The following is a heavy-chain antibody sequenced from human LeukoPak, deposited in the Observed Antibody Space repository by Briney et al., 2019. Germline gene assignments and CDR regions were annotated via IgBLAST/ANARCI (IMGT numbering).Heavy chain of an antibody. CDR1: GGTFKTYG. J-gene: IGHJ4*02. CDR3: ASSRVWGVYFYFDS. Sequence: ASVKVSCKASGGTFKTYGLSWVRQAPGQGLEWIGKIIPIFGPANYAQKFRGRLTITTDESTSTAYMEVSSLRSEDTAVYYCASSRVWGVYFYFDSWGQGTLVSVSS. V-gene: IGHV1-69*05. D-gene: IGHD3-10*01. CDR2: IIPIFGPA.